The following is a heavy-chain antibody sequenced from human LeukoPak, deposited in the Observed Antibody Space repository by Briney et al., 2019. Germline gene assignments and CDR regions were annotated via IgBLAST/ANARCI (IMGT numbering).Heavy chain of an antibody. CDR1: GFTFSGSD. V-gene: IGHV3-23*01. CDR2: ISGSGRSS. CDR3: AKVLSGSYPHFFDY. D-gene: IGHD1-26*01. Sequence: GGSLRLSCAASGFTFSGSDMVWVRQAPGKGLEWVSAISGSGRSSYYADSVKGRSTFSRDNSKNTLYLQMNSLRAEDTAIYYCAKVLSGSYPHFFDYWGQGTLVTVSS. J-gene: IGHJ4*02.